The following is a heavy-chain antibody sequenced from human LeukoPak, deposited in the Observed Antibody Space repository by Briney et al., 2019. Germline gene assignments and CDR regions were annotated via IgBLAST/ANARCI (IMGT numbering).Heavy chain of an antibody. Sequence: GGSLRLSCAASGFTFSSYTMSWVRQAPGKGLEWVSDVSGSGVATYYANSVKGRFTISRDNSNNTVYLQMNSLRAEDTAVYYCAKSSTLVRGIMSSDYWGQGTLVTVSS. CDR2: VSGSGVAT. D-gene: IGHD3-10*01. V-gene: IGHV3-23*01. CDR3: AKSSTLVRGIMSSDY. J-gene: IGHJ4*02. CDR1: GFTFSSYT.